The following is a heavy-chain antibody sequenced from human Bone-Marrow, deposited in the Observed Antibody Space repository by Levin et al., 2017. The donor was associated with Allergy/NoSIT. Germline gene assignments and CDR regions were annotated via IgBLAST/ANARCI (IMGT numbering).Heavy chain of an antibody. V-gene: IGHV5-10-1*01. CDR2: IDPSDSYT. CDR3: ASDKNSHSIGWSGNDY. D-gene: IGHD6-19*01. J-gene: IGHJ4*02. CDR1: GYRFTTYW. Sequence: GGSLRLSCKGSGYRFTTYWISWVRQMPGKGLEWMGKIDPSDSYTSYSPSFQGHVTISADKSISTSYLQLTSLKASDSAMYYCASDKNSHSIGWSGNDYWGQGPLVPVSA.